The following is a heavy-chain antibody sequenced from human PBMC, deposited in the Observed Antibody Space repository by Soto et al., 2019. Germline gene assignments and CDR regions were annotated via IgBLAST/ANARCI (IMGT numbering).Heavy chain of an antibody. J-gene: IGHJ3*02. D-gene: IGHD1-1*01. CDR1: GFTFSSYG. CDR2: IWYDGSNK. CDR3: ARDHWKRAFDI. V-gene: IGHV3-33*01. Sequence: GGSLRLSCAASGFTFSSYGMHWVRQAPGKGLEWVAVIWYDGSNKYYADSVKGRFTISRDNSKNTLYLQMNSLRAEDTAVYYCARDHWKRAFDIWGQGTMVTVSS.